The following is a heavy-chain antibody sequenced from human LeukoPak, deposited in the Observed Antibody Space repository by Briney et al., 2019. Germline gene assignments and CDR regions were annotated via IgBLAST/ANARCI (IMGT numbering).Heavy chain of an antibody. Sequence: GGSLRLSCAASGFTFSSYAMHWVRQAPGKGLEWVAVISYDGSNKYYADSVKGRFTISRDNSKNTLYLQMNSLRAEDTAVYYCARDRRSSWYSGYYYYYYMDVWGKGTTVTISS. CDR2: ISYDGSNK. D-gene: IGHD6-13*01. J-gene: IGHJ6*03. CDR1: GFTFSSYA. CDR3: ARDRRSSWYSGYYYYYYMDV. V-gene: IGHV3-30*04.